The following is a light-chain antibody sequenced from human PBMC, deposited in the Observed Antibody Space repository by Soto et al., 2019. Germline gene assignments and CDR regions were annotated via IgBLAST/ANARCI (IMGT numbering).Light chain of an antibody. CDR2: DVN. V-gene: IGLV2-14*03. J-gene: IGLJ1*01. CDR3: ITYTRSSSYV. CDR1: SSDVVAYKY. Sequence: QPASVSGSPGQSITISCTGTSSDVVAYKYVSWYQQHPGKTPKLIIYDVNNRPAWVSNRLSGSKYGNTASLTITGLQTDDEDDYYCITYTRSSSYVFGVGTKLTVL.